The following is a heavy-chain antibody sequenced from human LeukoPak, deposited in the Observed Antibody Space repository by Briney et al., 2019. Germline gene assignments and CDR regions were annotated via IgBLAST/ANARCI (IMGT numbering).Heavy chain of an antibody. CDR3: ARTDLYYDILTGYYRSAYFDY. J-gene: IGHJ4*02. Sequence: SETLSLTCAVYGGSFSGYYWSWIRQPPGKGLEWIGYIYYSGSTNYNPSLKSRVTISVDTSKNQFSLKLSSVTAADTAVYYCARTDLYYDILTGYYRSAYFDYWGQGTLVTVSS. V-gene: IGHV4-59*08. CDR2: IYYSGST. CDR1: GGSFSGYY. D-gene: IGHD3-9*01.